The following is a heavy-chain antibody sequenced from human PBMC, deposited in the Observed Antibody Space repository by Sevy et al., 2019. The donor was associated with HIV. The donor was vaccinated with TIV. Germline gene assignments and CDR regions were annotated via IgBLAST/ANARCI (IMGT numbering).Heavy chain of an antibody. CDR3: ARATGSSAGFDS. V-gene: IGHV4-31*03. J-gene: IGHJ4*01. CDR2: MYHSGST. Sequence: SETLSLTCTVSGGSISSGGYFWSWIRQHPGKGLEWIGYMYHSGSTYYYPSLKSRLSMSMDPSKNQFSLRMSTVTAADTAIYFCARATGSSAGFDSWGHGTVVTVSS. D-gene: IGHD2-15*01. CDR1: GGSISSGGYF.